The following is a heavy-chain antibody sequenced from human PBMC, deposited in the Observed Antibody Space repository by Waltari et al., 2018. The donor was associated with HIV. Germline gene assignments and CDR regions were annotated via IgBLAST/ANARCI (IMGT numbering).Heavy chain of an antibody. CDR2: IWYDGTRK. CDR3: ARVEGTGSYGPFDY. Sequence: QVQLVESGGGVVQPGRSLRLSCVASGFTFTAEGRHWVRQDPGKGLEWVALIWYDGTRKYYADSVKGRFTISRDNSKNTVYLQMSSLRAEDTARYYCARVEGTGSYGPFDYWGQGTPVTVSS. D-gene: IGHD5-18*01. J-gene: IGHJ4*02. CDR1: GFTFTAEG. V-gene: IGHV3-33*01.